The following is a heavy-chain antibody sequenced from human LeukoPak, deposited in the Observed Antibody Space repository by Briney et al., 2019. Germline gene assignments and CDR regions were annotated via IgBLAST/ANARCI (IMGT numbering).Heavy chain of an antibody. Sequence: GGSLRLSCAASGFTFSSYSMNWVRQAPGKGLEWVSSISSSSSYIYYADSVKGRFTISRDNAKNSLYLQMNSLRAEDTAVYYCAKGSKLVVITRDHYMAVWGKGITVTISS. J-gene: IGHJ6*03. CDR3: AKGSKLVVITRDHYMAV. V-gene: IGHV3-21*01. CDR1: GFTFSSYS. CDR2: ISSSSSYI. D-gene: IGHD3-22*01.